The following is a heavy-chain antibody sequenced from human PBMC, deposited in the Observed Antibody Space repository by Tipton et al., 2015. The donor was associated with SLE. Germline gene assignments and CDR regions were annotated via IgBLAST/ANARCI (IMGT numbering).Heavy chain of an antibody. CDR1: GYSFNNYW. J-gene: IGHJ6*02. CDR2: ISYDGSNK. Sequence: SGPEVKMPGASVKISCKATGYSFNNYWMHWVRQAPGKGLEWVAVISYDGSNKYYADSVKGRFTISRDNSKNTLYLQMNSLRAEDTAVYYCASVGEWLIYYGMDVWGQGTTVTVSS. D-gene: IGHD6-19*01. V-gene: IGHV3-30*19. CDR3: ASVGEWLIYYGMDV.